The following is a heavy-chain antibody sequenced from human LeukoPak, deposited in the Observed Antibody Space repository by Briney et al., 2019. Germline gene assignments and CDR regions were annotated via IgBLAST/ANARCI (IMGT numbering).Heavy chain of an antibody. CDR1: GGTFTSYA. V-gene: IGHV1-69*13. J-gene: IGHJ6*02. CDR2: IIPIFGTA. CDR3: ARESLPYGGNSFGHYYGMDV. Sequence: ASVKVSCKASGGTFTSYAISWVRQAPGQGLEWMGGIIPIFGTANYAQRFQGRVTLTADESTSTAYMELSSLRSEDTAVYYCARESLPYGGNSFGHYYGMDVWGQGTTVTVSS. D-gene: IGHD4-23*01.